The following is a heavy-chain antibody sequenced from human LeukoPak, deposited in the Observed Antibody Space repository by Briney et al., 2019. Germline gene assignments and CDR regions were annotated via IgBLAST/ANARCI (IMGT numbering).Heavy chain of an antibody. D-gene: IGHD3-16*01. J-gene: IGHJ1*01. CDR1: GFIFSSYW. V-gene: IGHV3-74*01. CDR3: LYGGYFQH. CDR2: INSDETIS. Sequence: PGGSLRLSCAASGFIFSSYWMHWVRQVPNQGLMWVSRINSDETISEYVDSVNGRFTISRDNAKNTLYLQMNSLRAEDTAVYFCLYGGYFQHWGQGTLVTVSS.